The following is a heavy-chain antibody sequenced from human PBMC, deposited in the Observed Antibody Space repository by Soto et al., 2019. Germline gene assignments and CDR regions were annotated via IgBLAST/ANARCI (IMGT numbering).Heavy chain of an antibody. CDR1: GYTFTSYY. V-gene: IGHV1-46*01. J-gene: IGHJ5*02. CDR3: ARVGSSGWYLFDP. CDR2: INPGNGST. D-gene: IGHD6-19*01. Sequence: VKVSCKASGYTFTSYYMHWVRQAPGQGLEWMGMINPGNGSTNYAQKFQGRVTITRDTSTSTAYMELSSLRSEDTAVYYCARVGSSGWYLFDPWGQGTPVTVSS.